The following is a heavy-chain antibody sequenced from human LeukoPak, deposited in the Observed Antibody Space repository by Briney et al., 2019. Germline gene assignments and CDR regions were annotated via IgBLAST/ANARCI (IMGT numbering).Heavy chain of an antibody. CDR2: IYAGGRA. D-gene: IGHD5-24*01. CDR3: AKDYVSGDGYWDFDY. J-gene: IGHJ4*02. CDR1: GFPFGKYA. V-gene: IGHV3-23*03. Sequence: QPGGSLRLSCTGSGFPFGKYAMSWVRQAPGKGLERVSGIYAGGRAYYADSVKGRFTISRDNSKNTMSLEMHSLTVEDTAIYYCAKDYVSGDGYWDFDYWGQGTQVTVSS.